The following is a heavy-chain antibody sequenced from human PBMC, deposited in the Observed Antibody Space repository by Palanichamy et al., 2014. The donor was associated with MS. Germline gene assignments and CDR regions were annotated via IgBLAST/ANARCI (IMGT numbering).Heavy chain of an antibody. CDR3: VSPVDYYYNSGRFDY. Sequence: QPQLQESGPGLLKPSETLSLTCTVSGGSISSSRYFWGWIRQPPGKGLEWVGTIYYSGSAYYNPSLKSRVTISVDTSKPQFSLKLSSVTAADTAVYYCVSPVDYYYNSGRFDYWGQGTLVTVSS. CDR1: GGSISSSRYF. J-gene: IGHJ4*02. D-gene: IGHD3-22*01. V-gene: IGHV4-39*01. CDR2: IYYSGSA.